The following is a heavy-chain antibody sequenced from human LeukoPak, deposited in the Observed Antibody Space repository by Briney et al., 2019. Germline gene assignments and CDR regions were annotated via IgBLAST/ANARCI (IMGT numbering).Heavy chain of an antibody. V-gene: IGHV1-2*02. D-gene: IGHD3-9*01. CDR2: IDPNSGDT. J-gene: IGHJ4*02. CDR3: ARVQGFFDWLPSLDY. CDR1: GYTFTGYY. Sequence: GASVKVSCKASGYTFTGYYVHWVRQAPGQGLEWMGWIDPNSGDTNYAQKFQGRVTMTSNTSISTAYVELRRLRSDDTAVYYCARVQGFFDWLPSLDYWGQGTLVTVSS.